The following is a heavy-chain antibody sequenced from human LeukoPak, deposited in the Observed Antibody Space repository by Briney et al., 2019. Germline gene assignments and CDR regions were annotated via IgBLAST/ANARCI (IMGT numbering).Heavy chain of an antibody. D-gene: IGHD3-10*01. CDR2: IKQDGSEK. CDR3: AKAGGGVRGAKYYYYMDV. CDR1: GFTFSSYW. J-gene: IGHJ6*03. V-gene: IGHV3-7*03. Sequence: PGGSLRLSCAASGFTFSSYWMSWVRQAPGKGLEWVANIKQDGSEKYYVDSVKGRFTISRDNSKNTLYLQMNSLRAEDTAVYYCAKAGGGVRGAKYYYYMDVWGKGTTVTISS.